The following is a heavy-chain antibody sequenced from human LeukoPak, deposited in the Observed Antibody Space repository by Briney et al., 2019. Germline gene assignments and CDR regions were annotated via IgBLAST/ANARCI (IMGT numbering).Heavy chain of an antibody. D-gene: IGHD6-13*01. V-gene: IGHV3-23*01. J-gene: IGHJ6*02. CDR3: ARAISSSWWEHYGMDV. Sequence: GGSLRLSCAASGFTFSSYAMSWVRQAPGKGLEWVSAISGSGGSTYYADSVKGRFTISRDNSKNTLYLQMNSLRAEDTAVYYCARAISSSWWEHYGMDVWGQGTTVTVSS. CDR1: GFTFSSYA. CDR2: ISGSGGST.